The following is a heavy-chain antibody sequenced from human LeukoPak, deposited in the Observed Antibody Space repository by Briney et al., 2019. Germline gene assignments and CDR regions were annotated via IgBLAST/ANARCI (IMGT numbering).Heavy chain of an antibody. J-gene: IGHJ4*02. CDR3: AKDHGTYYYGSGELDY. D-gene: IGHD3-10*01. Sequence: TGGSLRLSCAASGFTFSSYGMHWVRQAPGKGLEWVAVIWYDGSNKYYADSVKGRFTISRDNSKNTLYLQMNSLRAEDTAVYYCAKDHGTYYYGSGELDYWGQGTLVTVSS. V-gene: IGHV3-33*06. CDR1: GFTFSSYG. CDR2: IWYDGSNK.